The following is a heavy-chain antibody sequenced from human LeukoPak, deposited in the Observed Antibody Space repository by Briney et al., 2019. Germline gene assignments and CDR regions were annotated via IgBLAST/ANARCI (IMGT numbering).Heavy chain of an antibody. CDR3: ARGSRRFGELLFGY. D-gene: IGHD3-10*01. V-gene: IGHV1-8*01. Sequence: ASVKVSCKASGYTFTSYDINWVRQATGQGPEWMGWMNPNSGNTGYAQKFQGRVTMTRNTSISTAYMELSSLRSEDTAVYYCARGSRRFGELLFGYWGQGTLVTVSS. CDR2: MNPNSGNT. CDR1: GYTFTSYD. J-gene: IGHJ4*02.